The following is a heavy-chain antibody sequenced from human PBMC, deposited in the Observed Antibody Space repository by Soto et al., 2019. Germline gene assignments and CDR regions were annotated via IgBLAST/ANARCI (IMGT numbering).Heavy chain of an antibody. J-gene: IGHJ6*02. V-gene: IGHV1-69*12. D-gene: IGHD4-4*01. CDR2: IIPLFRTP. CDR1: GGTFSSSA. Sequence: QVQLVQSGAEMKEPGSSVKVSCKTSGGTFSSSAISWLRQAPGQGLEWMGGIIPLFRTPDYAQKFQGRVTIAADESTSTAYMELSSLRSEYTAVYYCARDNDRLQLGGNYYYILDVWGQGTIITVSS. CDR3: ARDNDRLQLGGNYYYILDV.